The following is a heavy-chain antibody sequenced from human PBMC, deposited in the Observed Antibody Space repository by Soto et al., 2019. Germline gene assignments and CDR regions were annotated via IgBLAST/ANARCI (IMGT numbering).Heavy chain of an antibody. V-gene: IGHV3-48*01. D-gene: IGHD3-10*01. CDR1: GFTFSTYS. CDR2: ISSSSSTI. J-gene: IGHJ4*02. Sequence: EVQLVESGGGLVQPGGSLRLSCAASGFTFSTYSMNWVRQAPGKGLEWVSYISSSSSTIYSADSVKGRFTISRDNAKNSLYLQMNSLRAEDTAVYYCARDLRSMVRGELGYWGQGTLVTVSS. CDR3: ARDLRSMVRGELGY.